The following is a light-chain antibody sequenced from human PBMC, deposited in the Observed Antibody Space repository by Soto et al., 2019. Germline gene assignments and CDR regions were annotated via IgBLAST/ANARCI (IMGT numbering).Light chain of an antibody. Sequence: EIVLTQSPGTLSLSPGEGATLPCRASQSFSSSYLAWYQQKPGQAPRLLIYGASSRATGIPDRFSGGGSGTDFTLTISRLEPEDFAVYYCQQYDNSPWTFGQGTKVEIK. CDR2: GAS. CDR3: QQYDNSPWT. V-gene: IGKV3-20*01. CDR1: QSFSSSY. J-gene: IGKJ1*01.